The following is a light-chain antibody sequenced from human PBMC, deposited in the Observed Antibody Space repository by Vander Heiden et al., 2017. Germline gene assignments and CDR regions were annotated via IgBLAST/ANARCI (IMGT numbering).Light chain of an antibody. CDR1: ENIRSN. J-gene: IGKJ2*01. CDR2: GAS. V-gene: IGKV3-15*01. Sequence: EIVMTLSPDTLSVSPGERATLSCRASENIRSNLAWYQQKPGQAPRLLIHGASTRATGIPVRFSGSGSGTEFTLTISSLQSEDLAVYYCHQYNKGPATFGQGTKLEIK. CDR3: HQYNKGPAT.